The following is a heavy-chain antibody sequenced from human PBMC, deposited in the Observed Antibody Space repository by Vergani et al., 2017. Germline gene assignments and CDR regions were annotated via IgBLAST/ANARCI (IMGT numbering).Heavy chain of an antibody. V-gene: IGHV1-18*01. CDR2: ISAYNGNT. J-gene: IGHJ4*02. Sequence: QVQLVQSGAEVKKPGASVKVSCKASGYTFTSYGISWVRQAPGQVLEWMGWISAYNGNTNYAQKLQGGVTMTTDTSTSTAYMELRSLRSDDTAVYYCARDVVILGIHGSHFDYWGQGTLVTVSS. CDR3: ARDVVILGIHGSHFDY. CDR1: GYTFTSYG. D-gene: IGHD3-10*01.